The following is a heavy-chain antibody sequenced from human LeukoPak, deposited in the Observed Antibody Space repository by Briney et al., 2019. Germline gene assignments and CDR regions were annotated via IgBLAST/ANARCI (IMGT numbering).Heavy chain of an antibody. CDR1: GYTFTSYY. V-gene: IGHV1-46*01. CDR3: AGPRGAAGLFDY. CDR2: INPSGGST. J-gene: IGHJ4*02. D-gene: IGHD6-13*01. Sequence: ASVKVSCKASGYTFTSYYMHWVRQAPGQGLEWMGIINPSGGSTSYAQKFQGRVTMTRDTSTSTVYMELSSLRSEDTAVYYCAGPRGAAGLFDYWGQGTLVTVSS.